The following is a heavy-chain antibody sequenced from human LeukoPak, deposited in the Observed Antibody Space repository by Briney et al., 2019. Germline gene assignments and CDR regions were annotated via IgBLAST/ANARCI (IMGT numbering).Heavy chain of an antibody. CDR2: ISYDGGDK. J-gene: IGHJ4*02. CDR1: GFTFSNYL. Sequence: GGSLRLSCAASGFTFSNYLMTWVRQAPGKGLEWVALISYDGGDKYYAESMKGRITISRDNAENTLYLQMNNLRPDDTAFYFCVKEGVEYSYSYGDYWGQGTLVTVSS. CDR3: VKEGVEYSYSYGDY. V-gene: IGHV3-30*18. D-gene: IGHD3-16*01.